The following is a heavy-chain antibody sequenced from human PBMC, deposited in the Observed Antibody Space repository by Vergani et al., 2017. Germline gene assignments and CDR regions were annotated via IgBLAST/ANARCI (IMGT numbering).Heavy chain of an antibody. CDR3: ARGYNWNRHKSVDY. J-gene: IGHJ4*02. V-gene: IGHV4-34*01. CDR1: GGSFSGYY. CDR2: INHSGST. D-gene: IGHD1-20*01. Sequence: QVQLQQWGAGLLKPSETLSLTCAVYGGSFSGYYWSWIRQPPGKGLEWIGEINHSGSTNYNPSLKSRVTISVDTSKNQFSRKLSSVTAADTAVYYCARGYNWNRHKSVDYWGQGTLVTVPS.